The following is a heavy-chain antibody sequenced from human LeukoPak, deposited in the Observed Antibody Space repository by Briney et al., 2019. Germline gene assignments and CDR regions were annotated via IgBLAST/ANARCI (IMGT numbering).Heavy chain of an antibody. J-gene: IGHJ4*02. Sequence: QAGGSLRLSCAASGFTFSSYAMSWVRQAPGKGPEWVSAISGSGGSTYYADSVKGRFTISRDNSKNTLYLQMNSLRAEDTAVYYCAKGSGSPPSEFDYWGQGTLVTVSS. CDR3: AKGSGSPPSEFDY. CDR1: GFTFSSYA. D-gene: IGHD3-10*01. CDR2: ISGSGGST. V-gene: IGHV3-23*01.